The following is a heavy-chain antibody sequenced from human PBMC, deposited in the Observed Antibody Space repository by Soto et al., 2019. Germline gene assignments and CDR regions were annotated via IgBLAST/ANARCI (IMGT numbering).Heavy chain of an antibody. Sequence: GGSLILSCAASGFTFSSYAMSWVRQAPGKGLEWVSAISGSGGSTYYADYVKGRFTISRDNSKNTLYLQMNSLRAEDTAVYYCAKGHENIKPYYMDVWGKGTTVTVSS. J-gene: IGHJ6*03. CDR2: ISGSGGST. CDR3: AKGHENIKPYYMDV. V-gene: IGHV3-23*01. CDR1: GFTFSSYA.